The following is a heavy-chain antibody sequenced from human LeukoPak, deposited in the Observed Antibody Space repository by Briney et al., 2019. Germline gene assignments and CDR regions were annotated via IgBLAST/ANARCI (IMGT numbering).Heavy chain of an antibody. CDR3: TKGSRSSWFPRPEY. CDR1: GFTFSSYA. CDR2: ISGSGGST. V-gene: IGHV3-23*01. Sequence: GGSLRLSCAASGFTFSSYAMSWVRQAPGKGLEWVSAISGSGGSTYYADSVKGRFTASRDNSKNTVYLQMNSLRAEDTAIYYCTKGSRSSWFPRPEYWGQGTLATVSS. D-gene: IGHD6-6*01. J-gene: IGHJ4*02.